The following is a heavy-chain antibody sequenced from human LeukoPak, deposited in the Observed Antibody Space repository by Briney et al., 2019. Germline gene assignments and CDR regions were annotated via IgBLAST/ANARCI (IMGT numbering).Heavy chain of an antibody. J-gene: IGHJ6*03. CDR1: GYTFTSYD. Sequence: ASVKVSCKASGYTFTSYDINWVRQATGQGLEWMGWMNPNSGNTGYAQKFQGRVTMTRNTSISTAYMELSSLRSEDTAVYYCARVITGTTDYYYYMDVWGKGTTVTVSS. CDR3: ARVITGTTDYYYYMDV. V-gene: IGHV1-8*01. CDR2: MNPNSGNT. D-gene: IGHD1-7*01.